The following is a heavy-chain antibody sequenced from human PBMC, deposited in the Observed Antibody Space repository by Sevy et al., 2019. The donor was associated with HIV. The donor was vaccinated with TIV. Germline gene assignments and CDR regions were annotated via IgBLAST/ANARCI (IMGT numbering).Heavy chain of an antibody. CDR2: ISSSSSYT. D-gene: IGHD2-2*01. V-gene: IGHV3-11*06. CDR3: ARDIVVVPAATPGNYYYCGMDV. J-gene: IGHJ6*02. Sequence: GGSLRPSCAASGFTFSDYYMSWIRQAPGKGLEWVSYISSSSSYTNYADSVKGRFTISRDNAKNSLYLQMNSLRAEDTAVYYCARDIVVVPAATPGNYYYCGMDVWGQGTTVTVSS. CDR1: GFTFSDYY.